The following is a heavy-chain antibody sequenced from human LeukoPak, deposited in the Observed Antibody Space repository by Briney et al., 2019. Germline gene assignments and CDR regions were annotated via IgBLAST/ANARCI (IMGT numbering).Heavy chain of an antibody. CDR3: AKSSLGYCSGGSGYFDY. CDR2: ISYDGSNK. CDR1: GFTFSSYG. D-gene: IGHD2-15*01. V-gene: IGHV3-30*18. Sequence: PGGSLRLSCAASGFTFSSYGMHWVRQAPGKGLEWVAVISYDGSNKYYADSVKGRFTISRDTSKNTLYLHMNSLRADDTAVYYCAKSSLGYCSGGSGYFDYWGPGTLGTVSS. J-gene: IGHJ4*02.